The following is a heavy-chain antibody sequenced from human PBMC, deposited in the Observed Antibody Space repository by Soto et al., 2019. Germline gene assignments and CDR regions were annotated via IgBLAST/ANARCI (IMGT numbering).Heavy chain of an antibody. J-gene: IGHJ4*02. CDR1: GFSLSTSGVG. V-gene: IGHV2-5*02. CDR3: AHLTTGGFYFDY. D-gene: IGHD4-17*01. CDR2: LYWDDDR. Sequence: SGPTLVNPTQTLTLTCTFSGFSLSTSGVGVGWIRQPPGRGLEWLALLYWDDDRRYSPSLKSRLTITKDTSKNQVVLTMTNMDPVDTATYYCAHLTTGGFYFDYWGQGTLVTVSS.